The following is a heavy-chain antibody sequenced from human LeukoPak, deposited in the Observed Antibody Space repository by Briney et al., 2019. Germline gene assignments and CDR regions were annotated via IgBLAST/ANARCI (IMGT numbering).Heavy chain of an antibody. V-gene: IGHV3-23*01. Sequence: GGSLRLSCEASGFTFSSYAIRWVRQAPGTGLEWVSSIPGSGGATYYADSVRGRFSISRDSSKNTVYLQVNSLRDEDTAVYYCARARPWDSSRSYYFGMDVWGHGTTVTVSS. D-gene: IGHD3-22*01. J-gene: IGHJ6*02. CDR2: IPGSGGAT. CDR3: ARARPWDSSRSYYFGMDV. CDR1: GFTFSSYA.